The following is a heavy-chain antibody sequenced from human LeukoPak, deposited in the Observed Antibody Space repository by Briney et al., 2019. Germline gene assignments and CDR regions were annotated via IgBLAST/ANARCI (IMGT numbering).Heavy chain of an antibody. V-gene: IGHV3-23*01. CDR2: ISGSGGST. Sequence: GGSLRLSCAASGFTFSSYAMSWVRQAPGKGLEWVSAISGSGGSTYYADSVKGRFTISRDNSKNTLYLQMNSLRAEDTAVYYCAKGAETIVVVPAALPFWYFDLWGRGTLVTVSS. J-gene: IGHJ2*01. CDR1: GFTFSSYA. D-gene: IGHD2-2*01. CDR3: AKGAETIVVVPAALPFWYFDL.